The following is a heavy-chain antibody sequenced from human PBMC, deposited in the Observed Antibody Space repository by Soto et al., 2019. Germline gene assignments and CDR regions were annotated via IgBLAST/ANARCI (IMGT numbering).Heavy chain of an antibody. Sequence: ALVKGACKASGYTFTSDYMHWVRQAPGQGLEGMGIINPRGGSTSYAQKFQGRVTMTRDTSTSTVYMEVSSLRSEDTAGYYCASGIVDGFDYWGQGTLVTVSS. CDR2: INPRGGST. CDR1: GYTFTSDY. V-gene: IGHV1-46*01. J-gene: IGHJ4*02. D-gene: IGHD1-26*01. CDR3: ASGIVDGFDY.